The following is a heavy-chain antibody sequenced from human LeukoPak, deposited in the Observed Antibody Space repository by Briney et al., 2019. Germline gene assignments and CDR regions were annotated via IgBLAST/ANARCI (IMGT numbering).Heavy chain of an antibody. CDR1: GFTFSSYA. V-gene: IGHV3-23*01. CDR2: ISGSGGST. CDR3: ASTGYYYDSSGYYRY. J-gene: IGHJ4*02. Sequence: PGGSLRLSCAASGFTFSSYAMSWVRQAPGKGLEWVSAISGSGGSTYYADSVKGRFTISRDNSKNTLYLQMNSLRAEDTAVYYCASTGYYYDSSGYYRYWGQGTLVTVSS. D-gene: IGHD3-22*01.